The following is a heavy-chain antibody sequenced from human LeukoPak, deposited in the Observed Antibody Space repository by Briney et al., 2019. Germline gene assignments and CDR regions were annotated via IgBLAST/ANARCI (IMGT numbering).Heavy chain of an antibody. J-gene: IGHJ4*02. D-gene: IGHD2-21*01. V-gene: IGHV3-53*01. CDR1: RFTVSSNY. CDR2: IYSGGNT. CDR3: ARGMGDSVGYFDY. Sequence: GGSLRLSCAASRFTVSSNYMSWVRQAPGKGLEWVSIIYSGGNTYYADSVKGRFTISRDNSKNTLYLQMNSLRAEDTAVYYCARGMGDSVGYFDYWGQGTLVTVSS.